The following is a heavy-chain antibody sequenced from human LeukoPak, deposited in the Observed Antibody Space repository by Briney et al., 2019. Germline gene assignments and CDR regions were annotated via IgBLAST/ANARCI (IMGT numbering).Heavy chain of an antibody. CDR2: IGHSGHTT. V-gene: IGHV3-23*01. Sequence: PGGSLRLSCAASGFTFSSYAMSWVRQAPGKGLEWVSAIGHSGHTTYYADSVKGRFTISRVSSKNTLNLQMNSLRAEDTAVYYCAKTNVKYCSGGSCFDAFDIWGQGTMVTVSS. D-gene: IGHD2-15*01. J-gene: IGHJ3*02. CDR3: AKTNVKYCSGGSCFDAFDI. CDR1: GFTFSSYA.